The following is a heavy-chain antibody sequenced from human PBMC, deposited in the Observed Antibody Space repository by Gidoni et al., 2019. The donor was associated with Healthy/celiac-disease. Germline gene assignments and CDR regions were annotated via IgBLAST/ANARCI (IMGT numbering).Heavy chain of an antibody. CDR2: IYTSGST. V-gene: IGHV4-4*07. Sequence: QVQLQESGPGLVKPSETLSLTCTVSGGSISSYYWSWLRQPAGKGLEWIGRIYTSGSTTYNPSLKSRVTMSVETSKNQFSLKLSSVTAADTAVYYCAREHPGIAVAGTWTGYDYWGQGTLVTVSS. CDR1: GGSISSYY. J-gene: IGHJ4*02. CDR3: AREHPGIAVAGTWTGYDY. D-gene: IGHD6-19*01.